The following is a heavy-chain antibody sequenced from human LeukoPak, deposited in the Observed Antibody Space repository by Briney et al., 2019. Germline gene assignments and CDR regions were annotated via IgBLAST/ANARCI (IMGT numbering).Heavy chain of an antibody. V-gene: IGHV3-30*02. CDR1: GFTFSSYS. D-gene: IGHD6-13*01. J-gene: IGHJ4*02. CDR2: IRYDGSNK. CDR3: AKSCSGWYWLRD. Sequence: PGGSLRLSCAASGFTFSSYSMHWVRQAPGKGLEWVAFIRYDGSNKYYADSVKGRFTISTDNSKNTLYLQMNSLRTEDTAVYYCAKSCSGWYWLRDWGRGTLVTVSS.